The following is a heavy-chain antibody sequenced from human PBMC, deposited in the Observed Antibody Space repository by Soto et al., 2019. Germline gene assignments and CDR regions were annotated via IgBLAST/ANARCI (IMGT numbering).Heavy chain of an antibody. J-gene: IGHJ4*02. CDR2: ISGSGGTT. D-gene: IGHD2-21*01. CDR1: GLTFGSYA. Sequence: VQLLESGGGLVQPGGSLRLSCAASGLTFGSYAMSWVRQAPGKGLEWVSAISGSGGTTYYADSVRGRFTIPRDNSENTLYLQMNSLRADDTAVYYCAKDSPSHVGGWELPFDYWGQGTLVTVSS. CDR3: AKDSPSHVGGWELPFDY. V-gene: IGHV3-23*01.